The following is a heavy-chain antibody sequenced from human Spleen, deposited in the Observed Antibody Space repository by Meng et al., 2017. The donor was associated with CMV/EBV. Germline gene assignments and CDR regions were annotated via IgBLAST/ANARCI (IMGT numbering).Heavy chain of an antibody. D-gene: IGHD2-2*01. CDR1: GLTYDDYG. V-gene: IGHV3-20*03. CDR3: ARDPNDCSSTSCNDY. CDR2: INWNGGST. J-gene: IGHJ4*02. Sequence: SGLTYDDYGMSRVGQGTGKEREWVAGINWNGGSTGYADSVKGRFTISRDNAKNSLHLQMNSLRAEDTALYYCARDPNDCSSTSCNDYWGQGTLVTVSS.